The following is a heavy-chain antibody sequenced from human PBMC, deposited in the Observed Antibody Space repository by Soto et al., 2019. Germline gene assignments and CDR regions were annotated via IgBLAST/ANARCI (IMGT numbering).Heavy chain of an antibody. V-gene: IGHV1-46*01. CDR2: VNPSGGGS. J-gene: IGHJ5*02. D-gene: IGHD2-21*01. CDR1: GYTFTPYS. Sequence: QVQLVQSGAEVKKSGASAKVSCKASGYTFTPYSMHWVRQAPGQGLEWMGTVNPSGGGSTYAPKFRDRITMTTDTSTNTVYMELSRLRLDDTALYYCARGGGGTYCGGGSCKTGDQWGQGTLVTVSS. CDR3: ARGGGGTYCGGGSCKTGDQ.